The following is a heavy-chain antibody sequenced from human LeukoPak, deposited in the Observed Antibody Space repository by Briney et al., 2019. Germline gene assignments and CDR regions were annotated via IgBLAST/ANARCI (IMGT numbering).Heavy chain of an antibody. V-gene: IGHV4-34*01. CDR1: GGSFSGYY. D-gene: IGHD3-16*01. J-gene: IGHJ6*03. CDR3: ATTSDEFGFFYYYMDV. CDR2: INHSGST. Sequence: SETLSLTCAVYGGSFSGYYWSWIRQPLGKGLEWIGEINHSGSTNYNPSLKSRVTISVDTSKNQFSLKLSSVTAADTAVYYCATTSDEFGFFYYYMDVWGKGTTVTISS.